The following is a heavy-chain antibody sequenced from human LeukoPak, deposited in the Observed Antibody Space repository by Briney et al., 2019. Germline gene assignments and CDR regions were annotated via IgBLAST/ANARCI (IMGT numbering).Heavy chain of an antibody. CDR3: ARDRMRDGYRPYGLDV. J-gene: IGHJ6*02. D-gene: IGHD5-24*01. CDR2: IYSGGST. CDR1: GFTVSSNY. V-gene: IGHV3-66*01. Sequence: GGSLRLSCAASGFTVSSNYMNWVRQAPGKGLEWVSTIYSGGSTYYADSVKGRFTISRDNSKNTLYLQMNSLRAEDTAVYYCARDRMRDGYRPYGLDVWGQGTTVTVSS.